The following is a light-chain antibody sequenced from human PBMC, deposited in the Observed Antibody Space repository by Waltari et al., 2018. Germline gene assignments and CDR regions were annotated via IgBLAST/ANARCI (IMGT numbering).Light chain of an antibody. J-gene: IGLJ1*01. CDR3: TSYTSSNTYV. CDR2: DVR. CDR1: NSDGGSYNY. Sequence: QSALTQPASVSGSRGQSITISCTGTNSDGGSYNYVSWYQQHPGKAPKLMIYDVRKRPSGVSNRFSGSKSGNTASLTISGLQAEDEADYYCTSYTSSNTYVFGTGTKVTVL. V-gene: IGLV2-14*01.